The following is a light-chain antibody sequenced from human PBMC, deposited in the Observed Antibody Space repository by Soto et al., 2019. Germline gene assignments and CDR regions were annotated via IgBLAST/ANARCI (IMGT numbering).Light chain of an antibody. Sequence: ENVLTQSPGTLSLSPGERATLSCRASQSVSSNYLAWYQRKPGQVPRLLIYGASSRATGIPDRFSGSGSGTDFTLTISSLEPEDFAVYYCQQYGSSYTFGQGTKLESK. CDR1: QSVSSNY. J-gene: IGKJ2*01. V-gene: IGKV3-20*01. CDR3: QQYGSSYT. CDR2: GAS.